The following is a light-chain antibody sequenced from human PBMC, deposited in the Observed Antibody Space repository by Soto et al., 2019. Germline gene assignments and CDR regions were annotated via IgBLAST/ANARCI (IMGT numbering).Light chain of an antibody. Sequence: QSALTQPASVSGSPGQSITISCTGTSSDVGGYNYVSWYQQHPGKAPKLMIYEVSNRPSGVSNRFSGSKSGNTASLTISGLQAEDEADYYCSSYTSSSTSNYVFGTGNKLTVL. V-gene: IGLV2-14*01. J-gene: IGLJ1*01. CDR1: SSDVGGYNY. CDR3: SSYTSSSTSNYV. CDR2: EVS.